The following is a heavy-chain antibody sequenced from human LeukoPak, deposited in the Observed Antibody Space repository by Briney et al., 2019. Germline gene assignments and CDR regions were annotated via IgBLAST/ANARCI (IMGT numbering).Heavy chain of an antibody. CDR1: GFPFASYV. Sequence: GGSLRLSCEGSGFPFASYVMSWVRQAPGKGREWIAYINHDAEMIFYPDFVKGRFTISRDNAKKSLYLQMNSLRAEDTAVSYCARDQRRRAAAVNYWGQGTLVTVSS. CDR3: ARDQRRRAAAVNY. V-gene: IGHV3-48*01. CDR2: INHDAEMI. J-gene: IGHJ4*02. D-gene: IGHD6-13*01.